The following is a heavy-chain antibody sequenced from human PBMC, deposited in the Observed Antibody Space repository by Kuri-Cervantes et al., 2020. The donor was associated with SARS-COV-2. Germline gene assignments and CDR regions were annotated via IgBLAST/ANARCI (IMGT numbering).Heavy chain of an antibody. CDR3: ARGYVNCSGGSCYSIHYYYGMDV. CDR1: GFTFSSYG. V-gene: IGHV3-33*08. J-gene: IGHJ6*02. Sequence: GGSLRLSCAASGFTFSSYGMHWVRQAPGKGLERVAVIWYDGSNKYYADSVKGRFTISRDNSKNTLYLQMNSLRAEDTAVYYCARGYVNCSGGSCYSIHYYYGMDVWGQGTTVTVSS. D-gene: IGHD2-15*01. CDR2: IWYDGSNK.